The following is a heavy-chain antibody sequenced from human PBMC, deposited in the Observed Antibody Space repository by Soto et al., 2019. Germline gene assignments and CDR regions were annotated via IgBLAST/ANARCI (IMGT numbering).Heavy chain of an antibody. CDR3: AKDWGALDYGDSAFDY. CDR1: GGSINSYC. J-gene: IGHJ4*02. CDR2: IYYSGST. D-gene: IGHD4-17*01. V-gene: IGHV4-59*01. Sequence: SETLSLTCTVSGGSINSYCCSWTRQPPGKGLEWIGYIYYSGSTNYNPSLKSRVTISVDTSKHQFSLKLSSVTAADTAVYYCAKDWGALDYGDSAFDYWGQGTLVTVSS.